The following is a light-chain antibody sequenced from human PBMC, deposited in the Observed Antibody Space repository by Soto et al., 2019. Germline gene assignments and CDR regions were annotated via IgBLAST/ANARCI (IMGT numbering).Light chain of an antibody. CDR2: GAF. Sequence: EIVMTQSPATLSVSPGERATLSCRASQSVSSNLAWYQQKPGQAPRLLIHGAFSRATGIPDRFSGSGSGTDFTLTISTLEPEDSAVYYCQQYGTSPLTFGGGTKV. V-gene: IGKV3-20*01. CDR3: QQYGTSPLT. J-gene: IGKJ4*01. CDR1: QSVSSN.